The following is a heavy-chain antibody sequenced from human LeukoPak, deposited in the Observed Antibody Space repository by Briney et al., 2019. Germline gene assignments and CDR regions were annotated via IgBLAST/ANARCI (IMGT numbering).Heavy chain of an antibody. CDR2: ISSNGGNI. V-gene: IGHV3-64*01. Sequence: GGSLRLSCAASGFTFSSYAMHWVRQAPGKGLEYVSVISSNGGNIYYANSVKGRFTISRDNSKNTLYLQMNSLRAEDTAVYYCAKDLGSGWYFDLWGRGTLVTVSS. CDR1: GFTFSSYA. D-gene: IGHD2-15*01. CDR3: AKDLGSGWYFDL. J-gene: IGHJ2*01.